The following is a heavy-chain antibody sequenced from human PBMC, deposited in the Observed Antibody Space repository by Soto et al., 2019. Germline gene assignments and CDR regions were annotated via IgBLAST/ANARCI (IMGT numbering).Heavy chain of an antibody. V-gene: IGHV3-23*01. Sequence: EVQLLESGGGLVQPGGSLRLSCVASGFAFNSYALTWVRQAPGKGLEWVSSISGGGGAAFYADSVRDGFSISKDKSTNTLYLQMNSLRVEDTALYFCARGRIAPAYFQFWGPGTPVSVSS. CDR1: GFAFNSYA. D-gene: IGHD6-13*01. CDR3: ARGRIAPAYFQF. J-gene: IGHJ1*01. CDR2: ISGGGGAA.